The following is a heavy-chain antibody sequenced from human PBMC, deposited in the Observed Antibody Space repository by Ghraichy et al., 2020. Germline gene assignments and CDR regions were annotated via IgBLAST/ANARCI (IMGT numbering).Heavy chain of an antibody. CDR1: GGSISSSSYY. V-gene: IGHV4-39*01. CDR3: ARHLLEVVAATPRAYYFDY. CDR2: IYYSGST. J-gene: IGHJ4*02. D-gene: IGHD2-15*01. Sequence: SETLSLTCTVSGGSISSSSYYWGWIRQPPGKGLEWIGSIYYSGSTYYNPSLKSRVTISVDTSKNQFSLKLSSVTAADTAVYYCARHLLEVVAATPRAYYFDYWGQGTLVTVSS.